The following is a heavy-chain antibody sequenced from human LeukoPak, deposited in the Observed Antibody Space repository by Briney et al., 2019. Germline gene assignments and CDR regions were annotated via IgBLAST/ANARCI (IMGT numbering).Heavy chain of an antibody. CDR2: INPSGGST. Sequence: ASVKVSCKASGYTFTSYYMHWVRQAPGQGLEWMGIINPSGGSTSYAQKFQGRVTMTRGTSTSTVYMELSSLRSEDTAVYYCARDSTGGFTYYYDSSDEGHFQHWGQGTLVTVSS. CDR3: ARDSTGGFTYYYDSSDEGHFQH. J-gene: IGHJ1*01. D-gene: IGHD3-22*01. CDR1: GYTFTSYY. V-gene: IGHV1-46*01.